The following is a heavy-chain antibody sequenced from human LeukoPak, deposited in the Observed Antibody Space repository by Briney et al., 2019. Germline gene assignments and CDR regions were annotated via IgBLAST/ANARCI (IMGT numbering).Heavy chain of an antibody. Sequence: ASVKVSCKASGYTFTSYGITWVRQAPGQGLEWMGWLSAYKGNTNYAQKLQGRVTMTTDTSTSTAYMELSRLRSDDTAVYYCARDLPPAMSDYYYYMDVWGKGTTVTISS. D-gene: IGHD2-2*01. CDR2: LSAYKGNT. J-gene: IGHJ6*03. CDR1: GYTFTSYG. CDR3: ARDLPPAMSDYYYYMDV. V-gene: IGHV1-18*01.